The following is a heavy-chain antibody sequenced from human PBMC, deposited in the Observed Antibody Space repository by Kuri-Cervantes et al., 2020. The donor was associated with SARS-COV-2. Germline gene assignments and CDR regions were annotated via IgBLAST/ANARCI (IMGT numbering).Heavy chain of an antibody. J-gene: IGHJ6*04. CDR2: IYYSGSA. CDR3: ARPGGFLDV. CDR1: GGSLRSGGYY. Sequence: SETLSLTCTVSGGSLRSGGYYWTWVRQPPGKGLEWIGNIYYSGSAFYNPSLKSRVTISVDTSKNQFSLKLSSVTAADTAVYYCARPGGFLDVWGKGTTVTVSS. V-gene: IGHV4-61*08. D-gene: IGHD4-23*01.